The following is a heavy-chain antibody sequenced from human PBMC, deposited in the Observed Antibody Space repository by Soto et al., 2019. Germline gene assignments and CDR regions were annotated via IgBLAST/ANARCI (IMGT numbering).Heavy chain of an antibody. CDR1: GFTVSSNY. J-gene: IGHJ6*02. Sequence: EVQLVESGGGLIQPGGSLRLSCAASGFTVSSNYMSWLRQAPGKGLEWVSVIYSGGSTYYADSVKGRFSTSRDNSKNTLYLHMNSPRAEDTAVYYGARGPHRPPYYCGMDVWGQGATV. D-gene: IGHD2-21*01. CDR2: IYSGGST. CDR3: ARGPHRPPYYCGMDV. V-gene: IGHV3-53*01.